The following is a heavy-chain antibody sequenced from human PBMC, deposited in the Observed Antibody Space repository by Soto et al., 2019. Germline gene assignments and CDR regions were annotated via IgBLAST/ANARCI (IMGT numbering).Heavy chain of an antibody. CDR1: GGSITCSY. J-gene: IGHJ6*02. CDR3: ARGEDAFFYYALDV. V-gene: IGHV4-59*01. Sequence: SETVSLTCTVSGGSITCSYWSWIRRPPGKGLEWIAYIYDTGISGYTPSTSYNPSLKSRVTMSVDTSKSQFSLKLTSVTAADTAVYYCARGEDAFFYYALDVWGQGITVTVAS. CDR2: IYDTGISGYTPST.